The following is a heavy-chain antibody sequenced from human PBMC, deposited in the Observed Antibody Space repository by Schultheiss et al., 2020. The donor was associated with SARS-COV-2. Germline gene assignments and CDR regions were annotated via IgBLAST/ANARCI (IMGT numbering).Heavy chain of an antibody. D-gene: IGHD3-22*01. V-gene: IGHV5-10-1*01. Sequence: GESLKISCKGSGYSFTSYWISWVRQMPGKGLEWMGRIDPSDSYTNYSPSFQGHVTISADKSISTAYLQWSSLKASDTAMYYCARHANYDSSGYRYYGMDVWGQGTTVTVSS. CDR2: IDPSDSYT. CDR1: GYSFTSYW. J-gene: IGHJ6*02. CDR3: ARHANYDSSGYRYYGMDV.